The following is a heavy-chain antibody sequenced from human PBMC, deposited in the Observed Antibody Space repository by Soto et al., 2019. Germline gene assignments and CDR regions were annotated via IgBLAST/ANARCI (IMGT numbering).Heavy chain of an antibody. V-gene: IGHV1-18*04. D-gene: IGHD3-9*01. J-gene: IGHJ5*02. CDR1: GYTFTSYG. Sequence: ASVKVSCKACGYTFTSYGISWVRQAPGQGSEWMGWISAYNGNTNYAQKLQGRVTMTTDTSTSTAYMELRSLRSDDTAVYCSAKSLLPNSTIITPNWSEHWRQGPPVTVSP. CDR2: ISAYNGNT. CDR3: AKSLLPNSTIITPNWSEH.